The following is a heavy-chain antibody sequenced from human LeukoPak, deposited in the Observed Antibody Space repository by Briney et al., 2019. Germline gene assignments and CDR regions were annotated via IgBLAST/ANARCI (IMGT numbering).Heavy chain of an antibody. V-gene: IGHV3-48*03. CDR1: GFTFSNYA. CDR2: ISSSGSTL. Sequence: PGGSLRLSCAASGFTFSNYAMSWARQAPGKGLEWVSAISSSGSTLYYADSVKGRFTISRDNAKSALYLQTNSLRAEDTAVYYCARGGIAGFDYWGQGTLVTVSS. D-gene: IGHD6-13*01. CDR3: ARGGIAGFDY. J-gene: IGHJ4*02.